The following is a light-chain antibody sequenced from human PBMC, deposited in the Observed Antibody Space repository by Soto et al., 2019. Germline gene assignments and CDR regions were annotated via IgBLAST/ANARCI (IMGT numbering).Light chain of an antibody. V-gene: IGKV1-5*01. CDR2: GAS. CDR1: QSISSW. CDR3: QQYNSYPWT. J-gene: IGKJ1*01. Sequence: DIQMTQSPSTLSASVGDRVTITCRASQSISSWLAWYQQKPGKAPKLLIYGASSLESGVPSRFSGSGSGTEFTLTISSLQPDDFATYYCQQYNSYPWTFGQGTKLDIK.